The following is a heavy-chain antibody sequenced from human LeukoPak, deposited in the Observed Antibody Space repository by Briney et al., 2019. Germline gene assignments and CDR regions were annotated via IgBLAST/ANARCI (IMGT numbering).Heavy chain of an antibody. CDR1: GYSFSTYW. Sequence: GESLKISCNGSGYSFSTYWIGWVGQMPGKGLEWMGIIFPGDSDSRYSPSFQGQVIISVDKSISTAYLQWDSLKASDTATYYCAIQAAVVATHPFDYWGQGALVTVSS. CDR2: IFPGDSDS. J-gene: IGHJ4*02. V-gene: IGHV5-51*01. CDR3: AIQAAVVATHPFDY. D-gene: IGHD1-26*01.